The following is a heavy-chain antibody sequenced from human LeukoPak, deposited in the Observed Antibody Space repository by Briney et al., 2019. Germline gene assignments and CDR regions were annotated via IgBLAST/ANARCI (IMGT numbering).Heavy chain of an antibody. CDR1: GFAFSSYS. J-gene: IGHJ4*02. CDR3: ARYGSGSYYNDPFDY. V-gene: IGHV3-48*04. Sequence: GGSLRLSCVGSGFAFSSYSMNWVRQAPGKGLEWVSYISGSGSTIYYADSVKGRFTISRDNAKNSLYLQMNSLRAEDTAVYYCARYGSGSYYNDPFDYWGQGALVTVSS. D-gene: IGHD3-10*01. CDR2: ISGSGSTI.